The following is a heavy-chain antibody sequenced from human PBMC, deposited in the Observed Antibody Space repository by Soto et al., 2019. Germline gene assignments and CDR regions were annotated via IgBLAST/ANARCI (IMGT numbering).Heavy chain of an antibody. CDR3: AHGSGTRADCYPNRDLVY. CDR1: GFSLSTSAEG. CDR2: IYWDGDE. Sequence: SGPTLVNPTQTLTLTCTFSGFSLSTSAEGVGWIRQPPGKALEWLALIYWDGDERYSPSLKSRLTITKDTSKNQVVLTMTNMDPADTATYSCAHGSGTRADCYPNRDLVYWGPGILVTVSS. J-gene: IGHJ4*02. V-gene: IGHV2-5*02. D-gene: IGHD2-21*02.